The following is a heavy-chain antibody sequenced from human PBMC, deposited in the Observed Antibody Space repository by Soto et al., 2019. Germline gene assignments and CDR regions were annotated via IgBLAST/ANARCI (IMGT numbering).Heavy chain of an antibody. J-gene: IGHJ4*02. Sequence: GGSLRLSCAASGFTFSSYVMHWVRQAPGKGLEWVALISYDGSNKYYADSVKGRFTISRDNSKNTLYLQMNSLRAEDTAVYYCARDFGRQLEHFDYWGQGTLVTVSS. V-gene: IGHV3-30-3*01. CDR3: ARDFGRQLEHFDY. CDR2: ISYDGSNK. D-gene: IGHD6-13*01. CDR1: GFTFSSYV.